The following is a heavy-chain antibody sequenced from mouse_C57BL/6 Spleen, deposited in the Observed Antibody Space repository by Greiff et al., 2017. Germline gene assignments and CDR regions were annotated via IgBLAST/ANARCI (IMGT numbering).Heavy chain of an antibody. J-gene: IGHJ2*01. V-gene: IGHV14-1*01. CDR1: GFNIKDYY. CDR2: IDPEDGDT. D-gene: IGHD1-1*01. Sequence: VQLKQSGAELVRPGASVKLSCTASGFNIKDYYMHWVKQRPEQGLEWIGRIDPEDGDTEYAPKFQGKATMTADTSSNTASLQLSSLTSEATAVYCCTTLYYGSYYFDYWGQGTTLTVSS. CDR3: TTLYYGSYYFDY.